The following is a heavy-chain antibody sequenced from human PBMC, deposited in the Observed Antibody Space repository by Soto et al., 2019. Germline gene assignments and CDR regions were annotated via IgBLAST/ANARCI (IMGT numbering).Heavy chain of an antibody. CDR3: ARGYCSSTSCYYYYYGMDV. V-gene: IGHV1-8*01. D-gene: IGHD2-2*01. CDR2: MNPNSGNT. J-gene: IGHJ6*02. Sequence: GASVKVSCKASGYTFTSYDINWVRQATGQGLEWMGWMNPNSGNTGYAQKLQGRVTMTRNTSISTAYMELSSLRSEDTAVYYCARGYCSSTSCYYYYYGMDVWGQGTTVTVSS. CDR1: GYTFTSYD.